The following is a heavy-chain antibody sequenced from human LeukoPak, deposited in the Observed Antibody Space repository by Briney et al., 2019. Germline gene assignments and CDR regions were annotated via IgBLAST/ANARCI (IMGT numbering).Heavy chain of an antibody. CDR3: ARDNAYKFEY. Sequence: PSETLSLTCTVSGGSISSYYWSWIRQPPGKGLEWIGYIYYSGSTNYNPSLKSRVTISVDTSKNQFSLKLSSVTAADTAVYYCARDNAYKFEYWGQGTLVTVSS. D-gene: IGHD1-14*01. J-gene: IGHJ4*02. V-gene: IGHV4-59*01. CDR1: GGSISSYY. CDR2: IYYSGST.